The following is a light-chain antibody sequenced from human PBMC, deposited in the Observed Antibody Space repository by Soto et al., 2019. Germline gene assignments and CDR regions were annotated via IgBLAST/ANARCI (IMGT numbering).Light chain of an antibody. Sequence: LTQPASVSGSPGQSITISCTGTSSDVGSYNYVSWYQQHPGKAPKLMIYEVSDRPSGISSRFSGSKSGSTASLTISGLQTEDEADYYCSSYTSSSTLFGTGTKVTVL. J-gene: IGLJ1*01. CDR2: EVS. CDR1: SSDVGSYNY. V-gene: IGLV2-14*01. CDR3: SSYTSSSTL.